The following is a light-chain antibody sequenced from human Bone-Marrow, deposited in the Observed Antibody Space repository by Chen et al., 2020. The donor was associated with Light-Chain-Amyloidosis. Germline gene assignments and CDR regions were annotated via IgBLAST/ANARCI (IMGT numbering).Light chain of an antibody. J-gene: IGLJ1*01. Sequence: QIAMTQHASVSGSPGPSLTISCTGTSSDVGGDNHVSWYQQHPDKAHKLMIYAVTKRPSWVPDRFSGSKSDNTASLTISGLLTEDEADYFCSSYTSTNTLVFGSGTRVTVL. CDR3: SSYTSTNTLV. CDR1: SSDVGGDNH. V-gene: IGLV2-14*01. CDR2: AVT.